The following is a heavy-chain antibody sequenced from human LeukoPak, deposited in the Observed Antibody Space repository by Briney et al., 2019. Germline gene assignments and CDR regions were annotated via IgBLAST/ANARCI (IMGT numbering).Heavy chain of an antibody. CDR2: INPYSGGT. V-gene: IGHV1-2*02. CDR1: GYTFTRYY. Sequence: ASVKVSCKASGYTFTRYYMHWVRQAPGQGLEWMGWINPYSGGTNYAQKFQGRVTMTRDTSINTAYMELSRLRSDDTAVYSCARGTDYGDSHLTNWGQGTLVSVSS. CDR3: ARGTDYGDSHLTN. D-gene: IGHD4-17*01. J-gene: IGHJ4*02.